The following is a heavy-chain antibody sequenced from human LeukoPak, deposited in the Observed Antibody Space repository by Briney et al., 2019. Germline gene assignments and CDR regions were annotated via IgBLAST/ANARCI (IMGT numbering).Heavy chain of an antibody. CDR1: GFTFSSYA. CDR2: ISYDGSNK. V-gene: IGHV3-30-3*01. J-gene: IGHJ4*02. CDR3: ATFTVTLPPFDY. Sequence: GGSLRLSCAASGFTFSSYAMHWVRQAPGKGLEWVAVISYDGSNKYYADSVKGRFTISRDNAKNSLYLQMNSLRAEDTAVYYCATFTVTLPPFDYWGQGTLVTVSS. D-gene: IGHD4-17*01.